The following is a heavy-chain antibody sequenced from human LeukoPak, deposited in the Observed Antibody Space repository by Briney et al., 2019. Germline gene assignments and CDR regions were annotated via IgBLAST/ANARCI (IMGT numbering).Heavy chain of an antibody. D-gene: IGHD1-26*01. V-gene: IGHV3-23*01. CDR3: AKCSSCYSGSYVY. CDR2: ISGSGGST. Sequence: GGSLKLSCAASGFTFSSYAMSWVRQAPGKGLEWVSAISGSGGSTYYADSVKGRFTISRDNSKNTLYLQMNSLRAEDTAVYYCAKCSSCYSGSYVYWGQGTLVTVSS. J-gene: IGHJ4*02. CDR1: GFTFSSYA.